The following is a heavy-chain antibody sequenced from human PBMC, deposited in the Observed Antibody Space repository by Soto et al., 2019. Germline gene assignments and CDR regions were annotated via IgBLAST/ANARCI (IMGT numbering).Heavy chain of an antibody. CDR2: INPDGSRT. Sequence: EVQLVESGGDLVQPGGSLRLSCAASGFTFSSYWMHWVRQAPGKGLVWVSRINPDGSRTSYADSVKGRFTISRDNAKTTLYLQMNSLGAEDTAVYYCARVAVTTYYFDYWGQGTLVTVSS. CDR1: GFTFSSYW. J-gene: IGHJ4*02. D-gene: IGHD4-17*01. CDR3: ARVAVTTYYFDY. V-gene: IGHV3-74*01.